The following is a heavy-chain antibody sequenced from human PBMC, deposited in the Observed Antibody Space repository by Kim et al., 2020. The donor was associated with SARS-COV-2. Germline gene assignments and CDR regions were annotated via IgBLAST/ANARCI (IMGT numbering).Heavy chain of an antibody. J-gene: IGHJ6*02. Sequence: ASVKVSCKASGYTFTSYGISWVRQAPGQGLEWMGWISAYNGNTNYAQKLQGRVTMTTDTSTSTAYMELRSLRSDDTAVYYCAREGDCSSTSCYARYYYYGMDVWGQGTTVTVSS. V-gene: IGHV1-18*01. CDR2: ISAYNGNT. D-gene: IGHD2-2*01. CDR3: AREGDCSSTSCYARYYYYGMDV. CDR1: GYTFTSYG.